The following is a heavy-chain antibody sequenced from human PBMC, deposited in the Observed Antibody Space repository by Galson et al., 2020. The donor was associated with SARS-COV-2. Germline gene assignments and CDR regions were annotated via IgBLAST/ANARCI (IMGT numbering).Heavy chain of an antibody. CDR1: GGSFSGYY. J-gene: IGHJ6*02. V-gene: IGHV4-34*01. D-gene: IGHD3-3*01. CDR2: INHSGST. Sequence: SQTLSLTCAVYGGSFSGYYWSWIRQPPGKGLEWIGEINHSGSTNYNPSLTRRVTISVDTSKNQFSLKLSSVTAADTSVYYCAKEGGTDYDVWSGYSDGMDVWGQGTTVTVSS. CDR3: AKEGGTDYDVWSGYSDGMDV.